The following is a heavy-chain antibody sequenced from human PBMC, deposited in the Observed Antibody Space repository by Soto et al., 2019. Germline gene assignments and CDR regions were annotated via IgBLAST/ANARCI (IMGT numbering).Heavy chain of an antibody. CDR3: AREGYGNFFALKAFEI. CDR2: IHSGGST. CDR1: GFTVSSNY. Sequence: EVQLVESGGGLIQPGGSLRLSCAASGFTVSSNYMSWVRQAPGKGLEWVSVIHSGGSTYYADSVKGRFTISRDNSKXSLHSQMNSLGAEDTAVYYCAREGYGNFFALKAFEIWGQGTRVTVSS. D-gene: IGHD2-15*01. J-gene: IGHJ3*02. V-gene: IGHV3-53*01.